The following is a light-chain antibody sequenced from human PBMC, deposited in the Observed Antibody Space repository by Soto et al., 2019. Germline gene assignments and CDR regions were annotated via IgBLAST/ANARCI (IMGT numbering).Light chain of an antibody. Sequence: EIVLTQSPATRSLSPGERATLSCRASQSVGTYLTWYQQKPGQAPRVLIYDASNRATGIPARFSGSGSGTDFTLTISSLEPEDFAVYYCQQRSSWPRTFGQGTKLEIK. CDR2: DAS. J-gene: IGKJ2*01. V-gene: IGKV3-11*01. CDR1: QSVGTY. CDR3: QQRSSWPRT.